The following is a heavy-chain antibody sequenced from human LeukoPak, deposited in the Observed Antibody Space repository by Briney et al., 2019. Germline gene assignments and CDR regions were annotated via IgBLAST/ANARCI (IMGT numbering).Heavy chain of an antibody. D-gene: IGHD2-2*01. CDR2: ISPSGDST. CDR1: GNTFTSYY. V-gene: IGHV1-46*01. Sequence: ASVKVSCKTSGNTFTSYYMHWVRQAPGQGLEWMGIISPSGDSTTYAQKFQGRVTVTRDTSTSTVYMELSRLRSDDTAVYYCTRDHCTRSSCYEDYYHGMDVWGQGTTVTVSS. CDR3: TRDHCTRSSCYEDYYHGMDV. J-gene: IGHJ6*02.